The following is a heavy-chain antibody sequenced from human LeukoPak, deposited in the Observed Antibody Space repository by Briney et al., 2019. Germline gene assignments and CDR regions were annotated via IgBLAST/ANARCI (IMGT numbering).Heavy chain of an antibody. Sequence: SETLSLTCAVYGGSFSGYYWSWIRQPPGKGLEWIGEINHSGSTNYNPSLKSRVTISVDTSKNQFSLKLSSVTAADTALFYCARGTHGDYHDYWGQGTLVTVSS. CDR3: ARGTHGDYHDY. CDR2: INHSGST. CDR1: GGSFSGYY. J-gene: IGHJ4*02. V-gene: IGHV4-34*01. D-gene: IGHD4-17*01.